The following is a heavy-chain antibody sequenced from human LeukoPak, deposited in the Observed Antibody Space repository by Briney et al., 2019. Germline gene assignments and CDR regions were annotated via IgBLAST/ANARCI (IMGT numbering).Heavy chain of an antibody. V-gene: IGHV1-46*01. J-gene: IGHJ6*02. CDR1: GYSFTNYH. CDR2: INPSGGST. CDR3: ARGGKERWLQLGVFYYYGMDV. Sequence: ASVKVSCNTSGYSFTNYHMHWVRLAPGQGLEWMGIINPSGGSTSYAQKFQGRVTMTRDTSTSTVYMELSSLRSEDTAVYYCARGGKERWLQLGVFYYYGMDVWGQGTTVTVSS. D-gene: IGHD5-24*01.